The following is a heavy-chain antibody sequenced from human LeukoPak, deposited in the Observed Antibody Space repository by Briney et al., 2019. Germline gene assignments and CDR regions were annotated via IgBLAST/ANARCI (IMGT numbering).Heavy chain of an antibody. V-gene: IGHV4-30-4*01. D-gene: IGHD3-22*01. Sequence: PSETLSLTCTVSGGSISSGDYYWSWIRQPAGKGLEWIGYIYYSGSTYYNPSLKSRVTISVDTSKNQFSLKLSSVTAADTAVYYCARGLDYDSSGYYDYWGQGTLVTVSS. CDR2: IYYSGST. J-gene: IGHJ4*02. CDR1: GGSISSGDYY. CDR3: ARGLDYDSSGYYDY.